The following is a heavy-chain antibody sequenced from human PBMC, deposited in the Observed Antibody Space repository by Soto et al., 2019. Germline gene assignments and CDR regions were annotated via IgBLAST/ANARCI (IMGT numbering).Heavy chain of an antibody. CDR3: AKGDGDGYNSDSYYYYYYGMDV. D-gene: IGHD5-12*01. CDR2: ISGSGGST. J-gene: IGHJ6*02. Sequence: EVQLLESGGGLVQPGGSLRLSCAASGFTFSSYAMSWVRQAPGKGLEWVSAISGSGGSTYYADSVKGRFTISRDNSKNTLYLQMNSLRAEDTAVYYCAKGDGDGYNSDSYYYYYYGMDVWGQGTTVTVSS. V-gene: IGHV3-23*01. CDR1: GFTFSSYA.